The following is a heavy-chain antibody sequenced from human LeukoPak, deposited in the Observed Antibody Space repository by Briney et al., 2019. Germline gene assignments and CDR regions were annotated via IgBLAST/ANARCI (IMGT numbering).Heavy chain of an antibody. Sequence: SETLSLTCAAYGGSFSGYYWSWIRQPPGKGLEWIGEINHSGSTNYNPSLKSRVTISVDTSKNQFSLKLSSVTAADTAVYYCARGRGSPPRYYYYYMDVWGKGTTVTVSS. V-gene: IGHV4-34*01. CDR2: INHSGST. J-gene: IGHJ6*03. CDR3: ARGRGSPPRYYYYYMDV. D-gene: IGHD1-26*01. CDR1: GGSFSGYY.